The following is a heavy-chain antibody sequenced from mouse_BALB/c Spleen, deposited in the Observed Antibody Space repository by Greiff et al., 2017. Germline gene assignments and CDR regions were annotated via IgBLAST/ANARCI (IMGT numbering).Heavy chain of an antibody. D-gene: IGHD2-4*01. CDR2: IYPGSGST. V-gene: IGHV1-55*01. CDR3: ARGTYDYDSAWFAY. CDR1: GYNFTSYW. Sequence: QVQLQQSGAELVKPGTSVKLSCKASGYNFTSYWINWVKLRPGQGLEWIGDIYPGSGSTNYNEKFKSKATLTVDTSSSTAYMQLSSLASEDSALYYCARGTYDYDSAWFAYWGQGTLVTVSA. J-gene: IGHJ3*01.